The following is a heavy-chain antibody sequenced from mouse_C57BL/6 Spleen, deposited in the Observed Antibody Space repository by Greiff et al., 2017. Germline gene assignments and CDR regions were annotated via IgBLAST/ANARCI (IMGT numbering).Heavy chain of an antibody. D-gene: IGHD3-2*02. CDR3: ARDSSGYVLMDY. CDR1: GYTFTSYW. V-gene: IGHV1-55*01. CDR2: IYPGSGST. J-gene: IGHJ4*01. Sequence: VQLHQPGAELVKPGASVKMSCKASGYTFTSYWITWVKQRPGQGLEWIGDIYPGSGSTNYNEKFKSKATLTVDTSSSTAYMQLSSLTSEDSAVYYCARDSSGYVLMDYWGQGTSVTVSS.